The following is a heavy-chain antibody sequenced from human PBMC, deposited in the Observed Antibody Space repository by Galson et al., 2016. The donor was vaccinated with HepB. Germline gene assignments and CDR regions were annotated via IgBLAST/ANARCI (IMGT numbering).Heavy chain of an antibody. CDR2: MDHSGRS. CDR3: VQGPRNVDVGVAATPIQIDAFDI. J-gene: IGHJ3*02. D-gene: IGHD2-15*01. CDR1: GGSFRGFY. V-gene: IGHV4-34*01. Sequence: ETLSLTCAVHGGSFRGFYWTWVRQSPGKGLEWIGEMDHSGRSNYNPSLKSRVTILVETSKNQFSLKMNSVTAADTALYYCVQGPRNVDVGVAATPIQIDAFDIWAQGTMVIVSS.